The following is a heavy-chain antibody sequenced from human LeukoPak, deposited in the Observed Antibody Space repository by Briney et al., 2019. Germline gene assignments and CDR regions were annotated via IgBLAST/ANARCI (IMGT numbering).Heavy chain of an antibody. CDR1: GGSFSGYY. D-gene: IGHD3-10*01. J-gene: IGHJ4*02. V-gene: IGHV4-34*01. CDR3: ARLQLGSGSSIYYFDY. Sequence: PSETLSLTCAVYGGSFSGYYWSWIRQPPGKGLEWIGEINHSGSTNYNPSLKSRVTISVDTSKNQFSLKLSSVTAADTAVYYCARLQLGSGSSIYYFDYWGQGTLVTVSS. CDR2: INHSGST.